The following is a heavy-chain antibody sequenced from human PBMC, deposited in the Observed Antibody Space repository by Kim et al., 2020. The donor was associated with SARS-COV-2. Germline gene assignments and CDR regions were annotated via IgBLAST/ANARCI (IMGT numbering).Heavy chain of an antibody. D-gene: IGHD6-25*01. CDR1: GDSISRDGYY. CDR2: IYNTGRT. Sequence: SETLSLTCTVSGDSISRDGYYWSWIRQHPVKGLEWIAYIYNTGRTYYNPSLKSRVSLSVDTSRNLFSLRLTSVTAADTALYYCARTIDRSSGSYWFDPWG. V-gene: IGHV4-31*03. J-gene: IGHJ5*02. CDR3: ARTIDRSSGSYWFDP.